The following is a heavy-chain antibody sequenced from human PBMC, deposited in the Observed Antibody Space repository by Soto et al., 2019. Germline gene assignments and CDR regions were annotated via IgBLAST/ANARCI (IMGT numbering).Heavy chain of an antibody. V-gene: IGHV4-30-2*01. Sequence: QLQLQESGSGLVKPSQTLSLTCAVSGGSISSGGYSWSWIRQPPGKGLEWIGYIYHSGSTYYNPSLKSRVTISVDRSKNQFSLKLSSVTAADTAVYYCARYSHESSSWLYYYYGMDVWGQGTTVTVSS. CDR1: GGSISSGGYS. CDR3: ARYSHESSSWLYYYYGMDV. J-gene: IGHJ6*02. CDR2: IYHSGST. D-gene: IGHD6-13*01.